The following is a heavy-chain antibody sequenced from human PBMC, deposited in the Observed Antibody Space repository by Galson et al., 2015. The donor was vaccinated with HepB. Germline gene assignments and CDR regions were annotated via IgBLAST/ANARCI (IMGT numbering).Heavy chain of an antibody. CDR2: INTNTGNP. V-gene: IGHV7-4-1*02. CDR1: GYTFTNYA. CDR3: ARDPDYYGSGSLGY. D-gene: IGHD3-10*01. Sequence: SVKVSCKASGYTFTNYAMNWVRQAPGQGLEWMGWINTNTGNPTYAQGFTGHFVFSLDTSVSTAYLQISSLKAEDTAVYYCARDPDYYGSGSLGYWGQGTLVTASS. J-gene: IGHJ4*02.